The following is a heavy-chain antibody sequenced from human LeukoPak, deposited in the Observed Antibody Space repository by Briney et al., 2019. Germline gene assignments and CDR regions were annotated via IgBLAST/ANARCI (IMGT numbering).Heavy chain of an antibody. CDR2: INQDGSEK. CDR1: GFTFSSFW. Sequence: PGGSLRLSCVGSGFTFSSFWMSWFRQAPGKGRGWVANINQDGSEKYYVDSVKGRLTISRDNAKNSLFLQMDSLRAEDTAVYYCARAWSRVDAFDIWGQGTMVTVSS. CDR3: ARAWSRVDAFDI. J-gene: IGHJ3*02. V-gene: IGHV3-7*01. D-gene: IGHD2-8*02.